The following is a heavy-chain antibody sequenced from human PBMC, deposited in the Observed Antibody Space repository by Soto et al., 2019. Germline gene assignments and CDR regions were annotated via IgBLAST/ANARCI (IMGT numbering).Heavy chain of an antibody. CDR1: GGSINNYY. J-gene: IGHJ6*02. Sequence: PSETLSLTCTVSGGSINNYYWSWIRQPPGKGLEWIGYIYYSGTTTYNPSLKSRVTISVDTSKNQFSLKLSSVTAADTAVYYWARETLRSRMDVWGQGTTVTVSS. V-gene: IGHV4-59*01. CDR2: IYYSGTT. CDR3: ARETLRSRMDV. D-gene: IGHD5-12*01.